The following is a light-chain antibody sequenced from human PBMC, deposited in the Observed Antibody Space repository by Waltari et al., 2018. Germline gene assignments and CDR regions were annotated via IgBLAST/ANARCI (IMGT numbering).Light chain of an antibody. V-gene: IGLV2-14*01. CDR1: GSDVGGYDY. CDR3: SSYTSSGVV. Sequence: QSALTQPASVSGSPGQAIIISCTGTGSDVGGYDYGSWYQQYPGKAPRLIIYDVYNRPSGVSNRFSGSKSDNTASLTISGLQAEDESVYYCSSYTSSGVVFGGGTKLTVL. J-gene: IGLJ2*01. CDR2: DVY.